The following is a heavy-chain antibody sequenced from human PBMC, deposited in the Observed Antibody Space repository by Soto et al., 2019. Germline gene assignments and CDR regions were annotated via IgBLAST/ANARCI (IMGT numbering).Heavy chain of an antibody. J-gene: IGHJ2*01. CDR3: AKELYWYFDL. V-gene: IGHV3-30*18. CDR2: ISYDGSNK. CDR1: GFTFSSYG. Sequence: QVQLVESGGGVVQPGRSLRLSCAASGFTFSSYGMHWVRQAPGKGLEWVAVISYDGSNKYYADSVKGRFTISRDNSKNTLYLQMNSLSAEDTAVYYCAKELYWYFDLWGRGTLVTVSS.